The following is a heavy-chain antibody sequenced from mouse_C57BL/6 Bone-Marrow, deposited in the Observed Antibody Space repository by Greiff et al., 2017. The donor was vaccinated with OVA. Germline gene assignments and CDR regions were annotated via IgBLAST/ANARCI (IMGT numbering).Heavy chain of an antibody. V-gene: IGHV1-81*01. D-gene: IGHD1-1*01. CDR3: ARGDYYGRRKTY. CDR2: IYPRSGNT. CDR1: GYTFTSSG. Sequence: VQLQQSGPELARPGASVKLSCKASGYTFTSSGISWVKQRTGKGLEWIGQIYPRSGNTNYNEKFKGKATLTADKSSSTAYMELRSLTSEDSAVYFCARGDYYGRRKTYWGRGTLVTVSA. J-gene: IGHJ3*01.